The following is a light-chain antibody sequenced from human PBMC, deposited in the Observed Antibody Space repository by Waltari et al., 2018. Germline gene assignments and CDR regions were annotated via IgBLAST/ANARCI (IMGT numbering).Light chain of an antibody. Sequence: DIQMTQSPSSLSASVGDRVTITCRASQSISSYLNWYQQKPGKAPKLLIYAASSLQSGVPSRFSGSGSGTDFTLTISSLQPEDFATYYYQQSYSTWYTFGQGTKLEIK. CDR3: QQSYSTWYT. V-gene: IGKV1-39*01. CDR2: AAS. CDR1: QSISSY. J-gene: IGKJ2*01.